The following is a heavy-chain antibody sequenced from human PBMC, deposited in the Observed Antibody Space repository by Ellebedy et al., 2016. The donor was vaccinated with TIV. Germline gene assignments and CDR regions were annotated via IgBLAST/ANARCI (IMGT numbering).Heavy chain of an antibody. Sequence: GESLKISCAASGFTFSSYAMSWIRQAPGKGLEWVSYISSSGSTIYYADSVKGRFTISRDNAKNSLYLQMNSLRAEDTAVYYCARGEAIQSNFDAFDIWGQGTMVTVSS. V-gene: IGHV3-11*01. D-gene: IGHD4-11*01. CDR3: ARGEAIQSNFDAFDI. CDR1: GFTFSSYA. CDR2: ISSSGSTI. J-gene: IGHJ3*02.